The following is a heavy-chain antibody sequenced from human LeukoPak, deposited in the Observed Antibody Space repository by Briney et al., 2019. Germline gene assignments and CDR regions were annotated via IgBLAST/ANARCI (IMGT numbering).Heavy chain of an antibody. D-gene: IGHD3-22*01. Sequence: GGALRTSPATPGFTFSSHSMNLVRQASGKGLEGVSCFSSSYSTIYDAGSVKGRFNISRDNAKHSLYLQMNSQRAEDTAVYYCASGSSGDYWGQGILVTVSS. CDR1: GFTFSSHS. V-gene: IGHV3-48*04. J-gene: IGHJ4*02. CDR2: FSSSYSTI. CDR3: ASGSSGDY.